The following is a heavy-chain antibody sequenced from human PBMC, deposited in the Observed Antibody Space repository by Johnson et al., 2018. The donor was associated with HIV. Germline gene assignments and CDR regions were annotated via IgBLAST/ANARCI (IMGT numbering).Heavy chain of an antibody. V-gene: IGHV3-13*01. Sequence: VQLVESGGGLVQPGGSLRLSCAASGFTLSSYDIHWVRQATGKGLEWVAAIGTTGDTFYPDSLKGRFTISRDNSKNTLYLQMNSLRMEDTAVYYCAKSTQASILRESGPYGAFDMWGQGTMVTVSS. CDR1: GFTLSSYD. CDR3: AKSTQASILRESGPYGAFDM. D-gene: IGHD3-10*01. CDR2: IGTTGDT. J-gene: IGHJ3*02.